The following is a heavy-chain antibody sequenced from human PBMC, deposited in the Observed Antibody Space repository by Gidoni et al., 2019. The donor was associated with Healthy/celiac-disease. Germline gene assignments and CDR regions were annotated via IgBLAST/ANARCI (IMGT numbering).Heavy chain of an antibody. D-gene: IGHD3-3*01. CDR1: GGSISSYY. CDR3: ARHSVYKETYYDFWSGYNQGDWFDP. Sequence: QVQLQVSGPGLVKPSETLSLTCTVSGGSISSYYWSWIRQPPGKGLEWIGYIYYSGSTNYNPALKSRVTISVDTSKNQFSLKLSSVTAADTAVYYCARHSVYKETYYDFWSGYNQGDWFDPWGQGTLVTVSS. CDR2: IYYSGST. V-gene: IGHV4-59*08. J-gene: IGHJ5*02.